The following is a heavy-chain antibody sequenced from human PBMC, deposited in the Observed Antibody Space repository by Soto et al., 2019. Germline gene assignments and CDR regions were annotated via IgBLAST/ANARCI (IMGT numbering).Heavy chain of an antibody. V-gene: IGHV1-18*01. CDR3: ASDLSGGYGFDYFEY. D-gene: IGHD5-12*01. CDR2: ISAHNGNT. CDR1: GYTFSNYA. J-gene: IGHJ4*02. Sequence: QIQLVQSGAEVKKPGASVKVSCKAAGYTFSNYAIKWVRQAPGQGLEWMGWISAHNGNTNYAEKFQGRVAMTTDTYTNPAYMDLRSLRSDNTAVYSCASDLSGGYGFDYFEYWGQGTLVTVSS.